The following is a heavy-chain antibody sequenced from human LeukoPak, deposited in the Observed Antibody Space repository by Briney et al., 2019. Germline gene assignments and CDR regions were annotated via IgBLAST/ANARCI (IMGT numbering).Heavy chain of an antibody. CDR2: INHRGST. CDR1: GVSMRNHY. Sequence: SETLSLTCTVSGVSMRNHYWSWIRQPPGKGLEWIGEINHRGSTNYNPSLKSRVTISVDTSKTQFSLKLSSVTAADTAVYYCARPVSGSKNWFDPWGQGTLVTVSS. CDR3: ARPVSGSKNWFDP. D-gene: IGHD6-19*01. J-gene: IGHJ5*02. V-gene: IGHV4-34*01.